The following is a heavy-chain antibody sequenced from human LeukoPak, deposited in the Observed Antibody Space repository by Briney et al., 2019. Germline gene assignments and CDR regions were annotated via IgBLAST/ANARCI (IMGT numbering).Heavy chain of an antibody. V-gene: IGHV4-34*01. Sequence: SETLSLTCAVYGGSFSGYYWSWIRQPPGKGLEWIGEINHSGSTNYNPSLKSRVTISVDTSKNQFSLKLSSVTAADTAVYYCARAGYDYVWGSYRYTGHYFDYWGQGTLVTVSS. CDR3: ARAGYDYVWGSYRYTGHYFDY. CDR2: INHSGST. D-gene: IGHD3-16*02. CDR1: GGSFSGYY. J-gene: IGHJ4*02.